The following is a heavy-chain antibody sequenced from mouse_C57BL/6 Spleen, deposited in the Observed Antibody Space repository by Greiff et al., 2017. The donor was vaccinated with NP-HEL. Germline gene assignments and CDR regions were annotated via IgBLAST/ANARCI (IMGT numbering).Heavy chain of an antibody. CDR1: GYTFTSYW. J-gene: IGHJ4*01. Sequence: QVQLQQPGAELVMPGASVKLSCKASGYTFTSYWMHWVKQRPGQGLEWIGEIDPSDSYTNYNQKFKGKSTLTVDKSSSTAYMQLSSLTSEDSAVYYCARSPYSSGYVYAMDYWGQGTSVTVSS. CDR3: ARSPYSSGYVYAMDY. V-gene: IGHV1-69*01. D-gene: IGHD3-2*02. CDR2: IDPSDSYT.